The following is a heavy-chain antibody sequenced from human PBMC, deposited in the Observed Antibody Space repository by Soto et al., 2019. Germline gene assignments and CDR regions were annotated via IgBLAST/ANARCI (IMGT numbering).Heavy chain of an antibody. CDR2: IKQDGSDT. D-gene: IGHD6-19*01. J-gene: IGHJ4*02. CDR1: GFIFSSYS. Sequence: GSLRLSCAASGFIFSSYSMNWVRQTPGKGLEWVASIKQDGSDTYYVDSVRGRFTISRDDSKNSLSLQMNSLRAEDTAVYYCASLTSGWYRGWGQGTLVTVSS. CDR3: ASLTSGWYRG. V-gene: IGHV3-7*01.